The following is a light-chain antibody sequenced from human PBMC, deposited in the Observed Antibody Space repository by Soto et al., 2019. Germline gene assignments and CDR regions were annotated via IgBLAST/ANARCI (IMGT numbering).Light chain of an antibody. Sequence: DIQMTQSPSTLSASVGDRVTITCRASQRISSWLAWYQQTPGKAPKLLIYDASSLESGVPSRFSGSGSGTEFTLTISSLQPDDFATYYCQKYNSYPWTFGQGTKV. V-gene: IGKV1-5*01. CDR3: QKYNSYPWT. CDR2: DAS. J-gene: IGKJ1*01. CDR1: QRISSW.